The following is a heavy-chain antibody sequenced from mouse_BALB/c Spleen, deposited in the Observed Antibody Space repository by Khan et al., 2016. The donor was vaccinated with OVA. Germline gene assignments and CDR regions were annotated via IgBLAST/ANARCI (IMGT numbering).Heavy chain of an antibody. J-gene: IGHJ4*01. Sequence: VQLQESGPELKKPGETVKISCKASGYTFTNYGMNWVKQSPGKALKWMGWINTYTGEPTYADDFKGRFAFSLDTSASTAYLQINNLKSEDTATYFCARPPYFSYTLDHWGQGTSVTGSS. D-gene: IGHD2-10*01. CDR2: INTYTGEP. CDR3: ARPPYFSYTLDH. V-gene: IGHV9-3-1*01. CDR1: GYTFTNYG.